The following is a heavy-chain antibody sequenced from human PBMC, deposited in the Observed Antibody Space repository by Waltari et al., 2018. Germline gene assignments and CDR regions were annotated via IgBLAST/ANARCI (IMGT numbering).Heavy chain of an antibody. V-gene: IGHV1-2*02. CDR2: INPNNGAT. Sequence: QVQLVQSGVEVKMPGASVRVSCKASGYTFTVYYLQWIRQGPGQGPEWMGWINPNNGATKYAQKFQGRVTMTRDTSINTAYLEVTSDDTAVYYCARDRWGESHGYGYWGRGTLVTVSS. CDR3: ARDRWGESHGYGY. D-gene: IGHD7-27*01. CDR1: GYTFTVYY. J-gene: IGHJ4*02.